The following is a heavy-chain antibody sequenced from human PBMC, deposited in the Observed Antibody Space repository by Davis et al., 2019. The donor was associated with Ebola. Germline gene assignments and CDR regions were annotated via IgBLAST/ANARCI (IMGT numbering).Heavy chain of an antibody. V-gene: IGHV3-23*01. D-gene: IGHD3/OR15-3a*01. CDR2: ISGSGATI. Sequence: GGSLRLSCAASGFVFSSYAMSWVRQAPGKGLEWVSTISGSGATIHYADSVKGRFTLSRDNAKKTLYLEMNSLRAEDTAVYFCASLWDWTVLPIIDYWGQGILVTVSS. CDR1: GFVFSSYA. J-gene: IGHJ4*02. CDR3: ASLWDWTVLPIIDY.